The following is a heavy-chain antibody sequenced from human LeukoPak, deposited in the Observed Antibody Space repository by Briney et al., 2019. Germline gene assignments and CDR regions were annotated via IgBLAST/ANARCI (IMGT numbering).Heavy chain of an antibody. CDR1: GWAFRSYE. D-gene: IGHD3-22*01. J-gene: IGHJ4*02. V-gene: IGHV3-48*03. CDR3: ARANYYDISGYDY. CDR2: ITSSGNTI. Sequence: GGSLRLSCAASGWAFRSYEMNWVRQAPGKGLEWVSYITSSGNTIYYADSVKGRFTISRDNAKNSLYLQINSLRAEDTAVYYCARANYYDISGYDYWGQGTLVTVSS.